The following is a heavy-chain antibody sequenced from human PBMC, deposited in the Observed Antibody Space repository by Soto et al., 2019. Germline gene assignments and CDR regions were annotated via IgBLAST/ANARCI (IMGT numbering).Heavy chain of an antibody. J-gene: IGHJ3*02. D-gene: IGHD3-9*01. Sequence: PGESLKISCKGSGYSFTSYWIGWVRQMPGKGLEWMGIIYPGDSDTRYSPSFQGQVTISADKSISTAYLQWSSLKASDTAMYYCATGRMYYDILTGHSPAAFDIWGQRTMVPVS. V-gene: IGHV5-51*01. CDR1: GYSFTSYW. CDR3: ATGRMYYDILTGHSPAAFDI. CDR2: IYPGDSDT.